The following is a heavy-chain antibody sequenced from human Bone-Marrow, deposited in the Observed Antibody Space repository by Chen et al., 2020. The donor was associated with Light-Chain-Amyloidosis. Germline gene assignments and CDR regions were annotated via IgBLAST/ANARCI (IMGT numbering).Heavy chain of an antibody. V-gene: IGHV3-23*04. CDR3: SKDISYDDILPGYPADAFDI. J-gene: IGHJ3*02. CDR1: GFAFSSYA. D-gene: IGHD3-9*01. CDR2: IRGSGGSR. Sequence: EVQLVESGGGLLQRGGSLRLSCAASGFAFSSYAMSWVRQAPGKGLEWVATIRGSGGSRYYGDSVKGRLTISRDNSKNARFLQMNSLRAEDTALYYCSKDISYDDILPGYPADAFDIWGQGTMVTVSS.